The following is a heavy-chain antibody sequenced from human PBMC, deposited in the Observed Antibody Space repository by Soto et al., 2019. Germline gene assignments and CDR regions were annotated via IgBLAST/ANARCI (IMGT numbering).Heavy chain of an antibody. CDR3: AKDRAELRFLEWLRKLGFDY. CDR2: ISGSGGST. J-gene: IGHJ4*02. D-gene: IGHD3-3*01. V-gene: IGHV3-23*01. Sequence: GGSLRLSCAASGFTFSSYAMSWVRQAPGKGLEWVSAISGSGGSTYYADSVKGRFTISRDNSKNTLYLQMNSLRAEDTAVYYCAKDRAELRFLEWLRKLGFDYWGQGTLVTVSS. CDR1: GFTFSSYA.